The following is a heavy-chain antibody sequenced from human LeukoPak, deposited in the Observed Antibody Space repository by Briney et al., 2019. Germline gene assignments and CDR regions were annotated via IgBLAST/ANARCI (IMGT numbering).Heavy chain of an antibody. D-gene: IGHD3-10*01. CDR3: ANLVVRGVIVDY. Sequence: SGGSLRLSCAASGFTFSTNAMTWVRQAPGKGLEWVSAISGSGGSTYYADSVKGRFTISRDNSKNTLYLQMNSLRAEDTAVYYCANLVVRGVIVDYWGQGTLVTVSS. CDR2: ISGSGGST. CDR1: GFTFSTNA. J-gene: IGHJ4*02. V-gene: IGHV3-23*01.